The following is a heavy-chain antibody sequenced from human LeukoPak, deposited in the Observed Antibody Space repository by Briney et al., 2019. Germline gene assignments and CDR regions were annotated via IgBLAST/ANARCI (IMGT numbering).Heavy chain of an antibody. CDR2: IYYSGST. J-gene: IGHJ4*02. CDR1: GGSISSYY. Sequence: SETLSLTRTVSGGSISSYYWSWIRQPPGKGLEWIGYIYYSGSTNYNPSLKSRVTISVDTSKNQFSLKLSSVTAADTAVYYCASQNAAAGNYFDYWGQGTLVTVSS. CDR3: ASQNAAAGNYFDY. D-gene: IGHD6-13*01. V-gene: IGHV4-59*08.